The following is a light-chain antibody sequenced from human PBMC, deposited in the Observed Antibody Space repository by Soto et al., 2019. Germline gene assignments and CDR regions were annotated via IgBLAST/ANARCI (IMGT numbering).Light chain of an antibody. CDR3: YSYTTSSTRV. CDR1: SSDVGAYNY. V-gene: IGLV2-14*01. CDR2: DVS. Sequence: QSALTQPASVSGSPGQSITISCTGTSSDVGAYNYVSWYQQHPGKAPKLMIYDVSNRPSGVSNRFSGSKSGNTASLSISGLQAQDEADYYCYSYTTSSTRVFGGGTKFTV. J-gene: IGLJ2*01.